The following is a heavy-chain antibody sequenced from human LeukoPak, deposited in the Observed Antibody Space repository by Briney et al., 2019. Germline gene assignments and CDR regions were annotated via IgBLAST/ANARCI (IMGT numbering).Heavy chain of an antibody. CDR1: GFTFSSYG. CDR3: AKDLMRDRWFGES. J-gene: IGHJ5*02. CDR2: IRYDGNDK. V-gene: IGHV3-30*02. D-gene: IGHD3-10*01. Sequence: GGSLRLSCAASGFTFSSYGMHWVRQAPGKGLEGVAFIRYDGNDKYYADSVKGRFTISRDNSKNTLYLQMNSLRAEDMAVYYCAKDLMRDRWFGESWGQGTLVTVSS.